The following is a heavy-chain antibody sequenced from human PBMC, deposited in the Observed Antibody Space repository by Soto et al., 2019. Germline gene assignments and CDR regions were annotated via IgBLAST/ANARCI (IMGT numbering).Heavy chain of an antibody. J-gene: IGHJ4*02. V-gene: IGHV3-30*18. D-gene: IGHD2-15*01. Sequence: GGSLRLSCAASGFTFSSYGMHWVRQAPGKGLEWVAVISYDGSNKYYADSVKGRFTISRDNSKNTLYLQMNSLRAEDTAVYYCAKMGYCSGGSCGEDFDYWGQGTLVTVSS. CDR1: GFTFSSYG. CDR2: ISYDGSNK. CDR3: AKMGYCSGGSCGEDFDY.